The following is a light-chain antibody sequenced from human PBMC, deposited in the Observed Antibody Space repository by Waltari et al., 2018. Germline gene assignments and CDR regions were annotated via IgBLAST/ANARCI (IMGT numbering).Light chain of an antibody. V-gene: IGLV1-40*01. J-gene: IGLJ2*01. CDR1: WSNIGAGHD. Sequence: QSVLTQPPSVSGAPGQRVTISCTASWSNIGAGHDVHWYQQLPGKAPTLRVHGVHNRPPGVPDRFFGSKSGTSASLAIPGLQPEDEADYYCQSYDTSLGVVFGGGTKLTVL. CDR3: QSYDTSLGVV. CDR2: GVH.